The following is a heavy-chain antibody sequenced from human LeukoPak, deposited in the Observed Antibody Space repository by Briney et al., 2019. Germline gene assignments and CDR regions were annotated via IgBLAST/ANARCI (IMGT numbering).Heavy chain of an antibody. Sequence: SETLSLTCTVSGGSISSYYWSWIRQPPGKGLEWIGYIYYSGSTNYNPSLKSRVTISVDTSKSQFSLKLSSATAADTAAYYCATGRSIRYFDYWGQGTLLTVSS. CDR2: IYYSGST. D-gene: IGHD3-9*01. CDR3: ATGRSIRYFDY. V-gene: IGHV4-59*08. CDR1: GGSISSYY. J-gene: IGHJ4*02.